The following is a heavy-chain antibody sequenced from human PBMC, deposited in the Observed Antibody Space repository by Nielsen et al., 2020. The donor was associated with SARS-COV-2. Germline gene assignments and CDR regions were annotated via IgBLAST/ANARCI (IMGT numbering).Heavy chain of an antibody. Sequence: GESLKISCAASGFTFSSYWMNWVRQAPGKGLEWVANIKQDGSEKYYGDSVKGRFTISRDNSKNTLYLQMNSLRAEDTAVYYCARDAKDPYYYYYMDVWGKGTTVTVSS. D-gene: IGHD2-15*01. CDR3: ARDAKDPYYYYYMDV. CDR1: GFTFSSYW. V-gene: IGHV3-7*01. CDR2: IKQDGSEK. J-gene: IGHJ6*03.